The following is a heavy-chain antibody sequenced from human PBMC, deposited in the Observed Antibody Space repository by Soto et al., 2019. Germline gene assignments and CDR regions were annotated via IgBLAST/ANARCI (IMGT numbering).Heavy chain of an antibody. D-gene: IGHD1-26*01. CDR3: ARGQWELLQYYYYFGMDV. Sequence: ASVKVSCKASGYTFTSYAMHWVRQAPGQRLEWMGWINAGNGNTKYSQKFQGRVTTTRDTSASTAYMELSSLRSEDTAVYYCARGQWELLQYYYYFGMDVWGRGTTVSVSS. CDR2: INAGNGNT. J-gene: IGHJ6*02. CDR1: GYTFTSYA. V-gene: IGHV1-3*01.